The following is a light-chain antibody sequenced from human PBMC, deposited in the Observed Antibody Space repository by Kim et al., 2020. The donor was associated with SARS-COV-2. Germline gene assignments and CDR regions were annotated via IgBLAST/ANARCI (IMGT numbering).Light chain of an antibody. CDR3: QQHSKWPPAPS. CDR1: HSIGIN. V-gene: IGKV3-11*01. CDR2: DAA. J-gene: IGKJ4*01. Sequence: PGERATPSCRASHSIGINLAGYRLPRGQAPMLLIYDAAVRATGIPDKFSGSGSVTDFTLTISSLDPEDFAIYFCQQHSKWPPAPSFGGGTKVDIK.